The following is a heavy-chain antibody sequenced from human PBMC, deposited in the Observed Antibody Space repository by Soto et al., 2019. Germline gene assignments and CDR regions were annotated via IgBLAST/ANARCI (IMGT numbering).Heavy chain of an antibody. CDR1: GYTFTSYG. J-gene: IGHJ6*02. CDR2: ITPFNGNT. CDR3: ASTRGYSSLGYYGMDV. V-gene: IGHV1-45*02. D-gene: IGHD5-18*01. Sequence: SVKVSCKTSGYTFTSYGITWVRQAPGQALEWMGWITPFNGNTNYAQKFQDRVTITRDRSMSTAYMELSSLRSEDTAMYYCASTRGYSSLGYYGMDVWGQGTTVTVSS.